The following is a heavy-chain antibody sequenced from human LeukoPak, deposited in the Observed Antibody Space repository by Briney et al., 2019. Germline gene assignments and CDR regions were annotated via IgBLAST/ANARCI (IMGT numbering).Heavy chain of an antibody. D-gene: IGHD3-9*01. V-gene: IGHV1-46*01. Sequence: ASVKLSCKASGYTFTSYYMHWVRQAPGQGLEWMGIINPSGGSTSYAQKFQGRVTTTRDTSTSTVYMELSSLRSEDTAVYYCARASGAYDILSPFDYWGQGTLVTISS. CDR1: GYTFTSYY. CDR3: ARASGAYDILSPFDY. CDR2: INPSGGST. J-gene: IGHJ4*02.